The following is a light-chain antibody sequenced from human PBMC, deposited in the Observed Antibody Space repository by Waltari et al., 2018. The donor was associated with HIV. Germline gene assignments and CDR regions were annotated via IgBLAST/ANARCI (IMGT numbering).Light chain of an antibody. J-gene: IGLJ2*01. CDR1: SSDIGGYDY. CDR3: CSYSGSGTLV. CDR2: DVN. Sequence: QSALTQPASVSGSPGQSITISCTGTSSDIGGYDYVSWYQHLPVKVPKLMIYDVNKRPAWVFIRFSGSKSGSTASLTISGLQPEDEADYYCCSYSGSGTLVFGGGTKLIVL. V-gene: IGLV2-23*02.